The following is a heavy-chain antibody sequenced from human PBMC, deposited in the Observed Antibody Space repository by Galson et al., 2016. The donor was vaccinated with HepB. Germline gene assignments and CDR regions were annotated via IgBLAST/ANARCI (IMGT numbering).Heavy chain of an antibody. Sequence: SLRLSCAASGFTFSSYEMNWVRQAPGKGLEWVSYISSSGSTIYYADSVKGRFTISRDNAKNSLFLQMNSLRAEDTAVYYCAILSVDVVLVMNGVDVWGQGTTVTVSS. D-gene: IGHD5-12*01. J-gene: IGHJ6*02. CDR3: AILSVDVVLVMNGVDV. CDR1: GFTFSSYE. V-gene: IGHV3-48*03. CDR2: ISSSGSTI.